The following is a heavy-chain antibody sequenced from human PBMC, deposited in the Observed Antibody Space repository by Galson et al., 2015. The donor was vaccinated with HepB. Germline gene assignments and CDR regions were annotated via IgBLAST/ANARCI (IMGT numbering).Heavy chain of an antibody. CDR3: TRHGEGIVGATTSDY. CDR2: IYPDDSDT. J-gene: IGHJ4*02. V-gene: IGHV5-51*01. D-gene: IGHD1-26*01. CDR1: GYSFTSYW. Sequence: QSGAEVKKPGESLKISCEGSGYSFTSYWIGWVRQMPGKGLEWMGIIYPDDSDTRYNPSFQGQVSISADKSISTAYLQWGSLQASDTAIYYCTRHGEGIVGATTSDYWGQGTLVIVSS.